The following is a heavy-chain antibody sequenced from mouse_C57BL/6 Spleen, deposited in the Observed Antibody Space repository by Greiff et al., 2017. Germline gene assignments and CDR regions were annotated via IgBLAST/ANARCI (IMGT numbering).Heavy chain of an antibody. J-gene: IGHJ1*03. CDR2: IYPRSGNT. CDR1: GYTFTSYG. CDR3: ARFYYDYDVGNWYFDV. Sequence: VKLQESGAELARPGASVKLSCKASGYTFTSYGISWVKQRTGQGLEWIGEIYPRSGNTYYNEQFKGKATLTADKSSSTAYMELRSLTSEDSAVYFCARFYYDYDVGNWYFDVWGTGTTVTVSA. D-gene: IGHD2-4*01. V-gene: IGHV1-81*01.